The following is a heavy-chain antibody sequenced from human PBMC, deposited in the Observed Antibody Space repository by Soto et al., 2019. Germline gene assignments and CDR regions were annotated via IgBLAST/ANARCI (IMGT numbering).Heavy chain of an antibody. CDR1: GGSISSGGYY. D-gene: IGHD3-3*01. Sequence: SETLSLTCTVSGGSISSGGYYWCWIRQHPGKGLEWIGYIYYSGSTYYNPSLKSRVTISVDTSKNQFSLKLSSVTAADTAVYYCARDPYYDFWSGYPNPYGMDVWGQGTTVTVS. J-gene: IGHJ6*02. CDR3: ARDPYYDFWSGYPNPYGMDV. CDR2: IYYSGST. V-gene: IGHV4-31*03.